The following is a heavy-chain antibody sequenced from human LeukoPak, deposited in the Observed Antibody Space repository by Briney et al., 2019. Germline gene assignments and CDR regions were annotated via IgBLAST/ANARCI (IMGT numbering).Heavy chain of an antibody. J-gene: IGHJ1*01. Sequence: RPGGSLRLSCVVSGFTFNRCWMNWVRQAPGKGLEWVAHINPDGRDTYYVDSVKGRFTISRDNAQNSMYLQMNSLRVEDTAVYYCTSWGDTTAEYFQRWGQGTLVTVSS. CDR2: INPDGRDT. D-gene: IGHD2-21*02. V-gene: IGHV3-7*01. CDR3: TSWGDTTAEYFQR. CDR1: GFTFNRCW.